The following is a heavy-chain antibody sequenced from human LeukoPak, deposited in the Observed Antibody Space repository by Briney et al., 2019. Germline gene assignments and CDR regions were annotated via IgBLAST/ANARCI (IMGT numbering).Heavy chain of an antibody. V-gene: IGHV3-9*01. D-gene: IGHD3-9*01. Sequence: GGSLRLSCAASGFTFDDYAMHWVRQAPGKGLEWVSGISWNSGSIGYADSVKGRFTISRDNAKNSLYLQMNSLRAEDTALYYCAKGPFDWLLYFDYWGQGTLVTVSS. CDR3: AKGPFDWLLYFDY. CDR2: ISWNSGSI. J-gene: IGHJ4*02. CDR1: GFTFDDYA.